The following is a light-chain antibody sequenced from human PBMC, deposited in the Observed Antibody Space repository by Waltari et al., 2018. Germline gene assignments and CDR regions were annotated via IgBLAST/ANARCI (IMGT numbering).Light chain of an antibody. Sequence: SSDLTHDPAVSVALGQPVTIPCQGDILITYFGTWSRHKPGQPPELVIYGKNNRPSGIPDRFSASSSGNTASLIITGAQAEDEADYYCSSRELSGHVVFGGGTRLTVL. V-gene: IGLV3-19*01. CDR1: ILITYF. J-gene: IGLJ2*01. CDR2: GKN. CDR3: SSRELSGHVV.